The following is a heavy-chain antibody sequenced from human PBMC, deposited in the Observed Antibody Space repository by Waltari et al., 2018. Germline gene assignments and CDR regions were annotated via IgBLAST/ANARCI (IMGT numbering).Heavy chain of an antibody. CDR3: AKDGNRGSRSLDP. CDR2: INPDGSEK. Sequence: EVQVVESGGGLVQPGGSLRLSCAASGFTFSAYWMHWVRQVPGKGLLWISRINPDGSEKNYADSVKGRFTISRDNAKNTVFLEMSSLKAEDTAIYYCAKDGNRGSRSLDPWGQGTLVTVSS. V-gene: IGHV3-74*01. J-gene: IGHJ5*02. CDR1: GFTFSAYW. D-gene: IGHD1-26*01.